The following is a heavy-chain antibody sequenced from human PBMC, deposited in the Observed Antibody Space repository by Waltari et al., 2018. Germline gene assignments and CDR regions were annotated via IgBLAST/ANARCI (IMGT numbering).Heavy chain of an antibody. CDR1: GGTFSSYA. V-gene: IGHV1-69*01. J-gene: IGHJ4*02. CDR2: IIPIFGTA. CDR3: ARDPSNYDFWSGYYTPYYFDY. D-gene: IGHD3-3*01. Sequence: QVQLVQSGAEVKKPGSSVKVSCKASGGTFSSYAISWVRQAPGQGLEWMGGIIPIFGTANYAQKCQGRVTITADESTSTAYMERSSLRSEDTAVYYCARDPSNYDFWSGYYTPYYFDYWGQGTLVTVSS.